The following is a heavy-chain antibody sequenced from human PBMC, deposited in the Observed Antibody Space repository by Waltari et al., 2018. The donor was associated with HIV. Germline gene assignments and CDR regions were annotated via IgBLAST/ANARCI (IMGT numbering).Heavy chain of an antibody. V-gene: IGHV4-34*01. J-gene: IGHJ6*02. CDR1: GGSLSGSY. CDR2: INHSGST. Sequence: QVQLQQWGAGLFKPSETLSLTCAVYGGSLSGSYWIWFRQPPGKGLEWIGEINHSGSTNYNPSLKSRVTISVDTSKNQFSLKLSSVTAADTAVYYCARVAGYYYYGMDVWGQGTTVTVSS. CDR3: ARVAGYYYYGMDV.